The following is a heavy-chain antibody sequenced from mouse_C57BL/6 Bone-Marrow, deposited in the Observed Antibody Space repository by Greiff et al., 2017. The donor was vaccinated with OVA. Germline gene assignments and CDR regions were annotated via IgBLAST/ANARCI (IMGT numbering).Heavy chain of an antibody. Sequence: QVHVKQPGAELVKPGASVKLSCKASGYTFTSYWMHWVKQRPGQGLEWIGMIHPNSGSTNYHEKFKSKATLTVDKSSSTAYMQLSSLTSEDSAVYYCARVTTVAKYYYAMDYWGQGTSVTVSS. J-gene: IGHJ4*01. CDR2: IHPNSGST. CDR3: ARVTTVAKYYYAMDY. D-gene: IGHD1-1*01. V-gene: IGHV1-64*01. CDR1: GYTFTSYW.